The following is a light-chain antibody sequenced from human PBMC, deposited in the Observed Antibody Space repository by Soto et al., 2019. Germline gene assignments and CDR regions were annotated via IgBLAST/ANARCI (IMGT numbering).Light chain of an antibody. Sequence: QSVLTQPPSASGAPGQRVTISCTGSSSNIGAGYDVHWYQQLPGTAPKLLIYGNSNRPSGVPDRFSGSKSGTSASLAITGLQAEDEADYYCQSYDSSLDVVFGGGTKLTVL. CDR3: QSYDSSLDVV. J-gene: IGLJ2*01. CDR2: GNS. CDR1: SSNIGAGYD. V-gene: IGLV1-40*01.